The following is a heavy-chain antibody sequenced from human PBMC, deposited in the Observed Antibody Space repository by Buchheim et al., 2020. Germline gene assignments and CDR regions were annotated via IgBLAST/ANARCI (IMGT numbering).Heavy chain of an antibody. V-gene: IGHV5-51*01. J-gene: IGHJ4*02. Sequence: EVQLVQSGAEVKKPGESLKISCKVSGYSFSSYWIGWVRQMPGKGLEWMGVIHPGDSDIKYSPSFQGQVTVSTDKSTNTAYLQWSSLKASDTAMFYCARQMGTGFDYWGQGTL. D-gene: IGHD5-24*01. CDR2: IHPGDSDI. CDR1: GYSFSSYW. CDR3: ARQMGTGFDY.